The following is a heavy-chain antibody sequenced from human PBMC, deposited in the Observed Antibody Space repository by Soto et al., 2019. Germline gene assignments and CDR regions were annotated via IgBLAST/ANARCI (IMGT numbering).Heavy chain of an antibody. V-gene: IGHV3-23*01. Sequence: PGGSLRLSCAASGFTFSSYAMSWVRQAPGKGLEWVSAISGSGGSTYYADSVKGRFTISRDNSKNTLYLQMNSLRAEDTAVYYCAKVLHISGWYGMHLWRQGTPVPVS. D-gene: IGHD6-19*01. CDR1: GFTFSSYA. CDR3: AKVLHISGWYGMHL. CDR2: ISGSGGST. J-gene: IGHJ6*02.